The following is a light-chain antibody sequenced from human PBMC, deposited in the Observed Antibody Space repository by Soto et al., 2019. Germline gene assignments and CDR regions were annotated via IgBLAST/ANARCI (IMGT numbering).Light chain of an antibody. CDR1: GSDIGTYNR. Sequence: SVLTQPHSVSGSPGQSVAISCTGTGSDIGTYNRVSWYQQPPGTAPKLMIYDVSDRPSGVPDRFSGSKSGNTASLTISGLQAEDEADYYCSSYTSSSTYVFGTGTQLTVL. CDR3: SSYTSSSTYV. V-gene: IGLV2-18*02. CDR2: DVS. J-gene: IGLJ1*01.